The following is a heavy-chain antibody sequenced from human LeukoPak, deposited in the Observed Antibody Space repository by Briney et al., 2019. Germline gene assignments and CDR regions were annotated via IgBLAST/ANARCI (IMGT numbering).Heavy chain of an antibody. CDR2: ISFDGSNK. J-gene: IGHJ4*02. D-gene: IGHD6-19*01. CDR1: GFTFSSYA. Sequence: GGSLRLSCAASGFTFSSYALHWVRQAPGKGLEWVSLISFDGSNKYYADSVKGRFTISRDNSKNTLHLQMNNLRPEDTALYYCVRGLGLSSGWYEFDYWGQGTLVTVSS. V-gene: IGHV3-30-3*01. CDR3: VRGLGLSSGWYEFDY.